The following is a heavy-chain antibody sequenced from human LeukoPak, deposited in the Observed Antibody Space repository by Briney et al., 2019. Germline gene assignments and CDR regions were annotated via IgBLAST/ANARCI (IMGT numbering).Heavy chain of an antibody. CDR3: ARTYSSTWTGLYFDH. D-gene: IGHD2-2*01. J-gene: IGHJ4*02. CDR1: GGSISSRSYS. V-gene: IGHV4-39*01. CDR2: IYDSGST. Sequence: SETLSLTCTVSGGSISSRSYSRGWLRQPPGKGLEWFGNIYDSGSTSPNPSLRSRVTMPVDTAKNQFSLKLSSVTAADTAVYYCARTYSSTWTGLYFDHWGQGTLVTVSS.